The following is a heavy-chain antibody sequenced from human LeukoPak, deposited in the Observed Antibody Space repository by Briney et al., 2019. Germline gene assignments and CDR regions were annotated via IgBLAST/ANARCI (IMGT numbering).Heavy chain of an antibody. Sequence: SVKVSCKASGGTFSSYAISWVRQAPGQGLEWMGGIIPIFGTANYAQKFQGRATITADKSTSTAYMELSSLRSEDTAVYYCASPTGDGYSYGPFDYWGQGTLVTVSS. J-gene: IGHJ4*02. CDR1: GGTFSSYA. D-gene: IGHD5-18*01. CDR3: ASPTGDGYSYGPFDY. CDR2: IIPIFGTA. V-gene: IGHV1-69*06.